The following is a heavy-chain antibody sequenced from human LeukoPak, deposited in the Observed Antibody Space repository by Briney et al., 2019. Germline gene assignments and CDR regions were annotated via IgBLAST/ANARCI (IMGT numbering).Heavy chain of an antibody. V-gene: IGHV4-59*08. J-gene: IGHJ4*02. CDR2: VYYTGSA. Sequence: SETPSLTCNVFGGSITNYYWTWVRQSPGKGLEWFGYVYYTGSANYNPSLKGRVTILVDTSKNQFSLNLNSVTAADTAVYYCAGDHYDFWSLGYWGQGTLVTVSS. CDR3: AGDHYDFWSLGY. CDR1: GGSITNYY. D-gene: IGHD3-3*01.